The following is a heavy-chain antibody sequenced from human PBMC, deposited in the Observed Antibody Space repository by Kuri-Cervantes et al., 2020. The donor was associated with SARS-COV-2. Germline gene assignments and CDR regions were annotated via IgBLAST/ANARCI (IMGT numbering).Heavy chain of an antibody. V-gene: IGHV1-46*01. CDR3: ARDGGGGKDGNNFDY. J-gene: IGHJ4*02. D-gene: IGHD5-24*01. CDR2: INPSGGST. CDR1: GYTFTSYY. Sequence: ASVKVSCKASGYTFTSYYMHWVRQAPGQGLEWMGIINPSGGSTSYAQKFQGRVTMTRDTSTSTVYMELSSLRSEDTAVYYCARDGGGGKDGNNFDYWGQGTLVTVSS.